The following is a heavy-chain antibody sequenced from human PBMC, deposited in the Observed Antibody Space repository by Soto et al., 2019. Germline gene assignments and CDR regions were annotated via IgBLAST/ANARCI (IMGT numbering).Heavy chain of an antibody. CDR1: GGTFNKFA. CDR3: ARRYCASDNCPLFYYFVDL. J-gene: IGHJ6*02. CDR2: IIPVFRSA. D-gene: IGHD2-21*02. V-gene: IGHV1-69*01. Sequence: VQLVQSGAEVKKTGSSVKVSCKASGGTFNKFAFSWVRQAPGQGFEWMGGIIPVFRSAHYAQRFRGRITITADEYTSTVYLYLNDLRSDDTAVYYCARRYCASDNCPLFYYFVDLWGLGTTVTVAS.